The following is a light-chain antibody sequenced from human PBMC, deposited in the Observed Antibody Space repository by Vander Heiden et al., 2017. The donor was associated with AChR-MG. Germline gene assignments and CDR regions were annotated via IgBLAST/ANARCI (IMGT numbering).Light chain of an antibody. Sequence: QPPLTQPASVSGSPGQSITISCTGTSSDGGGYNYVSWYQQHPGKAPKLMIYEVSNRPSGVSKRFSGSKSGNTASLAISGLQAEDEADYYCSSYTSSSTRVFGGGTKLTVL. V-gene: IGLV2-14*01. CDR2: EVS. CDR1: SSDGGGYNY. CDR3: SSYTSSSTRV. J-gene: IGLJ2*01.